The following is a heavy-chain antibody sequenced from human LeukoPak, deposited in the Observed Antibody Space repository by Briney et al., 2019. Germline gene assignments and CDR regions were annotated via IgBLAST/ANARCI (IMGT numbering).Heavy chain of an antibody. V-gene: IGHV1-69*13. J-gene: IGHJ4*02. CDR2: IIPIFGTA. D-gene: IGHD1-26*01. Sequence: ASVKVSCKASGGTFSSYAISWVRQAPGQGLEWMGGIIPIFGTANYAQKFQGRVTITADESTSTAYMELSSLRSEDTAVYYCARAAYSGSYHSDYWGQGTLVTVS. CDR3: ARAAYSGSYHSDY. CDR1: GGTFSSYA.